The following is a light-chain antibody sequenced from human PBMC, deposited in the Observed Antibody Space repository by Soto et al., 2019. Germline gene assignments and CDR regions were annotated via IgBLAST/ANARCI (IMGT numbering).Light chain of an antibody. J-gene: IGKJ5*01. Sequence: VLTQSPGTLSLSPGKRGTLSCRAIQSVSSSYLAWYQQKPGQAPRLLIYGASSRATGIPDRFSGSGSGTDFTLTISRLEPEDFAVYYCQQYGSSPPITVGPGTRLEIK. V-gene: IGKV3-20*01. CDR2: GAS. CDR3: QQYGSSPPIT. CDR1: QSVSSSY.